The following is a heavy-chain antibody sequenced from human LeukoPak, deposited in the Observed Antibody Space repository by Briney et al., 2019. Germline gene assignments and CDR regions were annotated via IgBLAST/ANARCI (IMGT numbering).Heavy chain of an antibody. V-gene: IGHV4-59*01. J-gene: IGHJ3*02. D-gene: IGHD2-2*01. Sequence: KTSETLSLTCTVSGGSISSYYWSWIRQPPGKGLEWIGYIYYSGSTNYNPSLKSRVTISVDTSKNQFSLKLSSVTAADTAVYYCARAGRWDIVVVPAAKNAFDIWGQGTMVTVSS. CDR1: GGSISSYY. CDR2: IYYSGST. CDR3: ARAGRWDIVVVPAAKNAFDI.